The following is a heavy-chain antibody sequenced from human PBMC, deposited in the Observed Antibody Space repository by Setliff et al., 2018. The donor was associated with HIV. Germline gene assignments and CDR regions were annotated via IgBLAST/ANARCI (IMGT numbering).Heavy chain of an antibody. Sequence: SVKVSCKTSGRSFSSYAVSWVRQAPGQGLEWMGGIIPIFGTTNYAQKFQGRVTITADEPASTVYMELSSLRSEDTALYYCARDGLLVAGIRFDYWGQGTLVTVSS. D-gene: IGHD6-19*01. CDR2: IIPIFGTT. CDR1: GRSFSSYA. J-gene: IGHJ4*01. V-gene: IGHV1-69*13. CDR3: ARDGLLVAGIRFDY.